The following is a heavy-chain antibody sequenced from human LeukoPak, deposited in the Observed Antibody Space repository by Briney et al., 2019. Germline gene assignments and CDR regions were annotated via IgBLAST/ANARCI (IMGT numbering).Heavy chain of an antibody. D-gene: IGHD3-10*01. J-gene: IGHJ3*02. CDR1: GYIFSTYL. CDR2: IYPGDSDT. V-gene: IGHV5-51*01. Sequence: GESLKISCKGSGYIFSTYLIGWGRQEPGKGLEGVGIIYPGDSDTRYSPSCEGHVTISADTSNNTVYLQWRRLNASDTAMYSCAGPIRTVVRGVNGAFDIWGQGTLVTVSS. CDR3: AGPIRTVVRGVNGAFDI.